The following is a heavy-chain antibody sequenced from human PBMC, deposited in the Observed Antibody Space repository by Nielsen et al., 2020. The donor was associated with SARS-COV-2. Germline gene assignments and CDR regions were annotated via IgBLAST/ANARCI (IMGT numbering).Heavy chain of an antibody. Sequence: GASLKISCAASGFTFSSYGMHWVRQAPGKGLEWVAVISYDGSNKYYADSVKGRFTISRDNSKNTLYLQMNSLRAEDTAVYYCAKDQDDAYYYYYYMDVWGKGTTVTVSS. J-gene: IGHJ6*03. D-gene: IGHD3-3*01. CDR2: ISYDGSNK. CDR3: AKDQDDAYYYYYYMDV. CDR1: GFTFSSYG. V-gene: IGHV3-30*18.